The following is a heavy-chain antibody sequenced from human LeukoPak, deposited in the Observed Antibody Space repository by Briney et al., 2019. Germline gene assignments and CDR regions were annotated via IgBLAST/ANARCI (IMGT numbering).Heavy chain of an antibody. CDR3: ARDAGYRYGLLRY. V-gene: IGHV1-69*05. D-gene: IGHD5-18*01. Sequence: SVKVSCKASGGTFSSYAISWVRQAPGQGLEWMGGIIPIFGTANYAQKFQGRVTIPTDESTSTAYMELSSLRSEDTAVYYCARDAGYRYGLLRYWGQGTLVTVSS. CDR2: IIPIFGTA. CDR1: GGTFSSYA. J-gene: IGHJ4*02.